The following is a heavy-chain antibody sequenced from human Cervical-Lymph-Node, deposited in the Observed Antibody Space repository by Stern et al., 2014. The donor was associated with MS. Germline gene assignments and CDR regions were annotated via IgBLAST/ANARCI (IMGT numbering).Heavy chain of an antibody. J-gene: IGHJ4*02. V-gene: IGHV3-23*04. Sequence: EVQLEESGGGLVQPGGSLRLSCAASGFTFSNYPMTWVRQAPGKGLDWVSAISGSGDNTYYADSVKGRFTISRDNSKNTLYLQMNSLRAEDSAVYYCAKDHSNWGCTWGQGTLVTVSS. CDR1: GFTFSNYP. D-gene: IGHD7-27*01. CDR3: AKDHSNWGCT. CDR2: ISGSGDNT.